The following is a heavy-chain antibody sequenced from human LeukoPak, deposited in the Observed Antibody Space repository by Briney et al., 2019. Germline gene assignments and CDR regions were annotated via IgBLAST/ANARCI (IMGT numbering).Heavy chain of an antibody. CDR3: ARDGYSSLSRYYYYYMDV. D-gene: IGHD5-18*01. J-gene: IGHJ6*03. V-gene: IGHV1-18*01. Sequence: GASVKVSCKASGYTFTSYGISWVRQAPGQGLEWMGWISAYNGNTNYAQKLQGRVTMTTDTSTSTAYMELRSLRSDDTAVYYCARDGYSSLSRYYYYYMDVWGKGTTVTVSS. CDR1: GYTFTSYG. CDR2: ISAYNGNT.